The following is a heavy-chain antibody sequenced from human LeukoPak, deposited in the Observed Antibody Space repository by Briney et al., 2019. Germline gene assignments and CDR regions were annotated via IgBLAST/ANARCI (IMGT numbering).Heavy chain of an antibody. Sequence: GGSLRLSCAASGFTFSSYGMHWVRQAPGKGLEWVAVISYDGSNKYYADSVKGRFTISRDNSKNTLYLQMNSLRAEDTAVYYCAKTHSKIVVPAADAFDIWGQGTMVTVSS. V-gene: IGHV3-30*18. J-gene: IGHJ3*02. D-gene: IGHD2-2*01. CDR2: ISYDGSNK. CDR1: GFTFSSYG. CDR3: AKTHSKIVVPAADAFDI.